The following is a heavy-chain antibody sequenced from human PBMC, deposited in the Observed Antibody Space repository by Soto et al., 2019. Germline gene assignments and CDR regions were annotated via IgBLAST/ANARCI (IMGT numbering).Heavy chain of an antibody. D-gene: IGHD3-3*01. CDR1: GFSFSGHG. Sequence: GGSLRLSCVASGFSFSGHGIHWVRQAPNKGLEWVAVVSYDGTNKYYTDSVKGRFIISRDNSKNVLYLEMSSLRVEDSAIYYCAKDLGRFTIFGVANSGMDVWGQGATVTVSS. V-gene: IGHV3-30*18. CDR2: VSYDGTNK. CDR3: AKDLGRFTIFGVANSGMDV. J-gene: IGHJ6*02.